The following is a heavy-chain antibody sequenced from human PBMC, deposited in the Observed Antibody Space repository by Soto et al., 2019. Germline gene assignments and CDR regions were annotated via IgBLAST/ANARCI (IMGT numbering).Heavy chain of an antibody. J-gene: IGHJ6*02. CDR3: AKGRWLQDYYGMDV. D-gene: IGHD5-12*01. Sequence: QVQLVESGGGVVQPGRSLRLSCAASGFTFSSYGMHWVRQAPGKGLEWVAVISYDGSNEYYADSVKGRFTISRDNSKNTLYLQMNSLRAEDTAVYYCAKGRWLQDYYGMDVWGQGTTVTVSS. CDR2: ISYDGSNE. V-gene: IGHV3-30*18. CDR1: GFTFSSYG.